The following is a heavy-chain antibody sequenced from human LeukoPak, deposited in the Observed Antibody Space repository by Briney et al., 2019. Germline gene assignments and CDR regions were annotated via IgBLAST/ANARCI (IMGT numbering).Heavy chain of an antibody. D-gene: IGHD2-21*02. Sequence: ASVKVSCKASGYTFTSYGISWVRQAPGQGPEWMGWISAYNGNTNYAQKLQGRVTMTTDTSTSTAYMELRSLRSDDTAVYYCARGCGGDCYGAFDIWGQGTMVTVSS. V-gene: IGHV1-18*01. CDR1: GYTFTSYG. J-gene: IGHJ3*02. CDR2: ISAYNGNT. CDR3: ARGCGGDCYGAFDI.